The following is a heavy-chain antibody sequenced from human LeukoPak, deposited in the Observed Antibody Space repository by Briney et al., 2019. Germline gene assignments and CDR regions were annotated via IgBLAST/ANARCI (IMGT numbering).Heavy chain of an antibody. J-gene: IGHJ4*02. CDR1: GGSISSSSYY. CDR2: IYYSGST. Sequence: KASETLSLTCTVSGGSISSSSYYWGWIRQPPGKGLEWIGSIYYSGSTYYNPSLKSRVTISVDTSKNQFSLKLSSVTAADTAVYYCAKEEGYNAHWGPGTLVTVSS. D-gene: IGHD5-24*01. CDR3: AKEEGYNAH. V-gene: IGHV4-39*02.